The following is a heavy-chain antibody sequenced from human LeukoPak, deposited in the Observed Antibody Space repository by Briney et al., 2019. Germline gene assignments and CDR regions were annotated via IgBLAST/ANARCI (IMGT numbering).Heavy chain of an antibody. CDR1: GYTFITYG. V-gene: IGHV1-18*01. CDR2: ISPYNGNT. D-gene: IGHD2-2*01. J-gene: IGHJ5*02. CDR3: ARGGYCSSSSCYGVTWFHP. Sequence: GASVKVSCKASGYTFITYGISWVRQAPGQGLEWMGWISPYNGNTNYAQKLQGRVTITRNTSISTAYMELSSLRSEDTAVYYCARGGYCSSSSCYGVTWFHPWGQGTLVTVSS.